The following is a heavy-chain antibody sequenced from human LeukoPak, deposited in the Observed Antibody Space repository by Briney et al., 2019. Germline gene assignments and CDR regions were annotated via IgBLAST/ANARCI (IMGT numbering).Heavy chain of an antibody. V-gene: IGHV4-34*01. J-gene: IGHJ3*02. CDR3: ARDPPDSSGYRPPPGERAFGI. Sequence: SETLSLTCAVYGGSFSGYYWSWIRQPPGKGLEWIGEINHSGSTNYNPSLKSRVTISVDTSKNQFSLKLSSVTAADTAVYYCARDPPDSSGYRPPPGERAFGIWGQGTMVTVSS. CDR1: GGSFSGYY. D-gene: IGHD3-22*01. CDR2: INHSGST.